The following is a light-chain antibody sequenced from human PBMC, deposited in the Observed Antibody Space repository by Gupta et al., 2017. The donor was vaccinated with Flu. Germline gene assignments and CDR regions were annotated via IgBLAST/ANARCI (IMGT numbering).Light chain of an antibody. CDR2: RDS. J-gene: IGLJ2*01. Sequence: VGNNFESKNVHWYQQKPGQAPVVVIYRDSNRPSGIPERFSASNSGNTATLTIRRAQVGDEADYYCQVWDSNTYVVFGGGTKLTVL. CDR3: QVWDSNTYVV. V-gene: IGLV3-9*01. CDR1: NFESKN.